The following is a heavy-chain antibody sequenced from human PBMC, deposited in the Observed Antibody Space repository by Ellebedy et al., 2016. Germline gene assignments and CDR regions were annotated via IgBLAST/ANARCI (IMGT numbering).Heavy chain of an antibody. CDR3: AKGAGYYFDY. V-gene: IGHV3-30*18. D-gene: IGHD1-14*01. CDR1: GFTFSSYG. Sequence: GGPLRLSXAASGFTFSSYGMHWVRQAPGKGLEWVSVISYDGSNKYYADSVKGRFTISRDNSKNTLYLQMNSLRAEDTAVYYCAKGAGYYFDYWGQGNLVTVSS. CDR2: ISYDGSNK. J-gene: IGHJ4*02.